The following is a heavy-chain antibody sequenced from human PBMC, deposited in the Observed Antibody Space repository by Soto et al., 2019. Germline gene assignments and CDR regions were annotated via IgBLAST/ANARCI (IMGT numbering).Heavy chain of an antibody. Sequence: DVQLVQSGAEVKKPGTTVKISCQVSGYTFSDFYIHWVKQAPGKGLEWVGLVDPEDARTVYSERFQGRVTITADNSTDTAYMELRRLTSADKAVYYCATAGGPSGRLPRDDWGQGTLVTVSS. CDR2: VDPEDART. CDR1: GYTFSDFY. D-gene: IGHD2-15*01. V-gene: IGHV1-69-2*01. CDR3: ATAGGPSGRLPRDD. J-gene: IGHJ4*02.